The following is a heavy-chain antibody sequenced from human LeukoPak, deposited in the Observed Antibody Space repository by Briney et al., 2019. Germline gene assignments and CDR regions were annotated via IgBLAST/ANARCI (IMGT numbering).Heavy chain of an antibody. CDR3: AKEAGYSGYDYPDY. J-gene: IGHJ4*02. D-gene: IGHD5-12*01. CDR2: ISGSAYST. Sequence: GGSLRLSCAASGFTLSSYAMSWVPQAPGKGLEWVSGISGSAYSTYYADSVQGRFTISRDNSKNTLYLQMNSLRAEDTAVYYCAKEAGYSGYDYPDYWGQGTLVTVSS. CDR1: GFTLSSYA. V-gene: IGHV3-23*01.